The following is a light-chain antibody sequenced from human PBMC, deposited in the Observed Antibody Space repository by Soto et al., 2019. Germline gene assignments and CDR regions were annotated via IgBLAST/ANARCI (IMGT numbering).Light chain of an antibody. J-gene: IGKJ2*01. CDR1: QSVNNNY. CDR2: GAS. CDR3: QQYGSSQYT. V-gene: IGKV3-20*01. Sequence: EIVLTQSPGTLSLSPGERATLSCRASQSVNNNYLAWYQQKSGQAPRLLIYGASSRATGIPDRFSGSGSGTDFTLTISRLEPEAVGVYYCQQYGSSQYTFGQGTKLEIK.